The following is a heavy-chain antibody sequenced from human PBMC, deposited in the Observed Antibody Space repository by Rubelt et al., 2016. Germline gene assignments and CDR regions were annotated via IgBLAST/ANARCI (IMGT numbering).Heavy chain of an antibody. J-gene: IGHJ4*02. CDR1: GLTFSIYA. D-gene: IGHD3-22*01. CDR2: VSGSGGLT. V-gene: IGHV3-23*01. CDR3: VRDSSGYLGPLDY. Sequence: GGSLRLSCAASGLTFSIYAMNWVRQAPGKGLEWVSVVSGSGGLTYYADSVKGRCTISRDNSKNTLYFQMNSLRADDTAVYYCVRDSSGYLGPLDYWGQGTLVTVSS.